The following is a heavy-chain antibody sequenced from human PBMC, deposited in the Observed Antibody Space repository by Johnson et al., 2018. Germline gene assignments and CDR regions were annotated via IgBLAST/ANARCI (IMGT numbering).Heavy chain of an antibody. CDR2: ISGSGGST. D-gene: IGHD2-15*01. V-gene: IGHV3-23*04. J-gene: IGHJ6*02. CDR1: GFTVSSNY. CDR3: AKPGLGIAVVVAATLDYYYGMDF. Sequence: VQLVQSGGGLIQPGGSLRLSCAASGFTVSSNYMSWVRQAPGKGLEWVSRISGSGGSTYYADSVKGRFTISRDNSKHTLDLQMNSLSAGDTAVFYFAKPGLGIAVVVAATLDYYYGMDFWGQWTTVTVSS.